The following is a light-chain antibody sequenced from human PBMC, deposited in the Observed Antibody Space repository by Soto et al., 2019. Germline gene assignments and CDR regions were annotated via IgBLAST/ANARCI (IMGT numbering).Light chain of an antibody. J-gene: IGKJ1*01. CDR3: QQYNNWPWT. CDR2: GAS. V-gene: IGKV3-15*01. Sequence: EILLTQSPGTLSLSPGERATLSCRASQRVSSTYLAWYQQKPGQAPRLLIHGASTRATGFPGRFSGSGSGTDFTLTISSLQSEDFAVYYCQQYNNWPWTFGQGTKVDIK. CDR1: QRVSSTY.